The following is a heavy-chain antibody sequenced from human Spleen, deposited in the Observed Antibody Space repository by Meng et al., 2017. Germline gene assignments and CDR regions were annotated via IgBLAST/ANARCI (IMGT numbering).Heavy chain of an antibody. J-gene: IGHJ4*02. Sequence: QVQLVESGGGGVQPGRSLGLSCAASGFTFSSYGMHWVRQAPGKGLEWVAVISYDGSNKYYADSVKGRFTISRDNSKNTLYLQMNSLRAEDTAVYYCAKIAVAGFFDYWGQGTLVTVSS. CDR3: AKIAVAGFFDY. D-gene: IGHD6-19*01. V-gene: IGHV3-30*18. CDR1: GFTFSSYG. CDR2: ISYDGSNK.